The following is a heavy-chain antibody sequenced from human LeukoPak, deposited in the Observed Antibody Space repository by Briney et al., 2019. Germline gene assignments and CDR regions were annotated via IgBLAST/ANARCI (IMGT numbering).Heavy chain of an antibody. Sequence: PGRSLRLSCAASGFTFSSYSMNWVRQAPGKGLEWVSSISSSSSYIYYADSVKGRFTIPRDNAKNSLYLQMNSLRAEDTAVYYCARDPELEYYFDYWGQGTLVTVS. V-gene: IGHV3-21*01. CDR1: GFTFSSYS. D-gene: IGHD1-1*01. CDR2: ISSSSSYI. J-gene: IGHJ4*02. CDR3: ARDPELEYYFDY.